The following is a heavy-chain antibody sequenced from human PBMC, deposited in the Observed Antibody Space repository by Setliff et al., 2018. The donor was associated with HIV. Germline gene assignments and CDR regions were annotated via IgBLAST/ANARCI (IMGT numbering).Heavy chain of an antibody. CDR3: ARDHRPYFYDKAWFDP. D-gene: IGHD3-22*01. V-gene: IGHV3-11*04. CDR2: ISGNGGST. Sequence: KTSETLSLTCSVSGGSISSDSYYWGWIRQPPGEGLEWVSSISGNGGSTYYADSVKGRFTISRDNAKNSLYLQMNSLRAEDTAVYYCARDHRPYFYDKAWFDPWGQGTLVTVSS. J-gene: IGHJ5*02. CDR1: GGSISSDSYY.